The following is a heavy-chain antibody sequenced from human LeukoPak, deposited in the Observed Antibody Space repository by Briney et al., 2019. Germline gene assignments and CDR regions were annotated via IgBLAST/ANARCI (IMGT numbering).Heavy chain of an antibody. CDR2: IIPIFGIA. CDR1: GGTFSSYA. J-gene: IGHJ6*02. CDR3: ARDSDTAMARGVYYYYYGMDV. D-gene: IGHD5-18*01. Sequence: SVKVSCKASGGTFSSYAISWVRQAPGQGLEWMGRIIPIFGIANYAQKFQGRVTITADKSTSTAYMELSSLRSEDTAVYYCARDSDTAMARGVYYYYYGMDVWGQGTTVTVSS. V-gene: IGHV1-69*04.